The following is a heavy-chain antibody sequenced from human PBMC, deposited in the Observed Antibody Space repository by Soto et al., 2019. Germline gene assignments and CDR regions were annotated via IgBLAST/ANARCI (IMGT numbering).Heavy chain of an antibody. D-gene: IGHD5-18*01. V-gene: IGHV3-33*01. J-gene: IGHJ4*02. CDR1: GFTFSSYG. CDR2: IWYDGSNK. Sequence: QVQLVESGGGVVQPGRSLRLSCVASGFTFSSYGMHWVRQAPGKGLEWVAVIWYDGSNKYYADSVKGRFTISRDNSKNTLYLQMNSLRAEDTAVYYCARDHDTAIDYWGQGTLVTVSS. CDR3: ARDHDTAIDY.